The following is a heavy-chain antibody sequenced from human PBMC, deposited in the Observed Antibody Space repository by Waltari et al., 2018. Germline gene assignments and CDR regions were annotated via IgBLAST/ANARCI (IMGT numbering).Heavy chain of an antibody. V-gene: IGHV4-31*03. CDR3: ARGESRSWYFYY. J-gene: IGHJ4*02. Sequence: QVQLQESGPGLVKPSQTLSLTCTVSGGSISSGGYYWSWIRQHPGKGLEWIGYIYYSGSTYDNPSLKSRVTISVDTSKNQFSLKLSSVTAADTAVYYCARGESRSWYFYYWGQGTLVTVSS. CDR2: IYYSGST. D-gene: IGHD6-13*01. CDR1: GGSISSGGYY.